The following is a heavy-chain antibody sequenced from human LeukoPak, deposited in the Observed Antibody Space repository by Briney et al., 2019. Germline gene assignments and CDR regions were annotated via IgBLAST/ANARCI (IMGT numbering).Heavy chain of an antibody. CDR2: IKSKTDGGTT. CDR3: TTVSPLWFGELDEDY. Sequence: GGSLRPSCAASGFTFSNAWMSWVRQAPGKGLEWVGRIKSKTDGGTTDYAAPVKGRFTISRDDSKNTLYLQMNSLKTEDTAVYYCTTVSPLWFGELDEDYWGQGTLVTVSS. D-gene: IGHD3-10*01. V-gene: IGHV3-15*01. CDR1: GFTFSNAW. J-gene: IGHJ4*02.